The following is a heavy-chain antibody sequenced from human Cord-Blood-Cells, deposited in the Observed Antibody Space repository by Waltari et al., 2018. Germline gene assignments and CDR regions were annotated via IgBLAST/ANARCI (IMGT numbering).Heavy chain of an antibody. D-gene: IGHD5-12*01. CDR1: GGTSSSYA. CDR3: AREMATITAFDI. J-gene: IGHJ3*02. CDR2: IIPILGIA. V-gene: IGHV1-69*04. Sequence: QVQLVQSGAEVKKPGSSVKVSCKASGGTSSSYAISWVRQAPGQGLEWMGVIIPILGIANYAQKFQGRVTITADESTSTAYMELSSLRSEDTAVYYCAREMATITAFDIWGQGTMVTVSS.